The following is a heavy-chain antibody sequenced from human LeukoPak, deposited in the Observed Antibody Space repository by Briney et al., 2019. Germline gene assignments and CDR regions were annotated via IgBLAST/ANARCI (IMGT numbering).Heavy chain of an antibody. CDR1: GFTFNSYS. J-gene: IGHJ4*02. V-gene: IGHV3-48*02. D-gene: IGHD3-16*01. CDR3: ATSRRYDFDY. Sequence: PGGSLRLSCAASGFTFNSYSMTWVRQAPGKGLEWVAYISSSSSSIYYADSVRGRFTISRDNAKNSLYLEMNSLRDEDTAVYYCATSRRYDFDYWGQGTLVSVSS. CDR2: ISSSSSSI.